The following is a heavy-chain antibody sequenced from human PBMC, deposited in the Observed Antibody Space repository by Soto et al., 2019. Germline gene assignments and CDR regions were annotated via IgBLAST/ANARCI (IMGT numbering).Heavy chain of an antibody. J-gene: IGHJ5*02. Sequence: SGTLSLTCAVSGYSISSSNWWGWIRQPPGKGLEWIGYIYYSGTTYYNPSLNSRVTMSVDTSKNQFSLKLSSVTAVDTAVYYCAKNPRGALGWFDPWGQGALVTVPQ. CDR1: GYSISSSNW. CDR3: AKNPRGALGWFDP. D-gene: IGHD3-16*02. CDR2: IYYSGTT. V-gene: IGHV4-28*01.